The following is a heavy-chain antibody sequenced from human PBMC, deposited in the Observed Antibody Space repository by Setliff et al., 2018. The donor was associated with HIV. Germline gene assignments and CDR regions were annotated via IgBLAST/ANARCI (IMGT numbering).Heavy chain of an antibody. V-gene: IGHV7-4-1*02. CDR3: ARDYYCGRDCYSAFDS. Sequence: ASVKVSCKASGYTFTDYTIHWVRQAPGQGLEWMGWINTNTGNPTYGQGFTGRFVLSLDSSVNTAYLQISSLRAEDTAVYYCARDYYCGRDCYSAFDSWGQGTMVTVSS. CDR2: INTNTGNP. J-gene: IGHJ3*02. D-gene: IGHD2-21*01. CDR1: GYTFTDYT.